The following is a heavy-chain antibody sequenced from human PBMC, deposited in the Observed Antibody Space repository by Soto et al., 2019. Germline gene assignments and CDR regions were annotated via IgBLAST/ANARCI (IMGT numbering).Heavy chain of an antibody. J-gene: IGHJ6*02. V-gene: IGHV3-43*02. CDR1: GFTFDDYA. Sequence: GGSLRLSCAASGFTFDDYAMHWVRQAPGKGLEWVSLISGDGGSTYYADSVKGRFTISRDNSKNSLYLQMNSLRTEDTALYYCAKDILYGYCSSTSCYKPSYYYYYGMDVWGQGTTVTVSS. CDR2: ISGDGGST. CDR3: AKDILYGYCSSTSCYKPSYYYYYGMDV. D-gene: IGHD2-2*03.